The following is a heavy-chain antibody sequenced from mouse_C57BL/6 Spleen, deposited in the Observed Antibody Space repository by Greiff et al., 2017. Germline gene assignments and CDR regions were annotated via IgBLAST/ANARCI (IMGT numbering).Heavy chain of an antibody. D-gene: IGHD2-4*01. CDR1: GYTFTDYE. J-gene: IGHJ4*01. CDR3: TNYDYDGPYAMDY. Sequence: QVQLQQSGAELVRPGASVTLSCKASGYTFTDYEMHWVKQTPVHGLEWIGAIDPGTGGTAYNQKFKGKAILTADKSSSTAYMELLSLTSEDSAVYYCTNYDYDGPYAMDYWGQGTSVTVSS. CDR2: IDPGTGGT. V-gene: IGHV1-15*01.